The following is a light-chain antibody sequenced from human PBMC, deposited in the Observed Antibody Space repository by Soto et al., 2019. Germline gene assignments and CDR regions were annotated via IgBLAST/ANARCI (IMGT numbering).Light chain of an antibody. J-gene: IGLJ2*01. Sequence: QSVLTQPPSVSGAPGQRVTISCTGSSSNIGAGYDVHWYQQLPGTAPKLLIHGNSNRPSGVPDRFSGSKSGTSASLAITGLQAEDEADYYCQSYDSSLSGSMVFGGGTQLTVL. V-gene: IGLV1-40*01. CDR2: GNS. CDR1: SSNIGAGYD. CDR3: QSYDSSLSGSMV.